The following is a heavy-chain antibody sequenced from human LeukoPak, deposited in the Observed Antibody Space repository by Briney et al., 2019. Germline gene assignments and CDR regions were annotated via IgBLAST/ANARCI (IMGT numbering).Heavy chain of an antibody. CDR1: GGSFSGYY. J-gene: IGHJ4*02. Sequence: KASETLSLTCAVYGGSFSGYYWSWIRQPPGKGLEWIGEINHNGSTNYNPSLKSRVTISVDTSKNQFSLKLSSVTAADTAVYYCASPGHCSGGSCYHSFDYWGQGTLVTVSS. D-gene: IGHD2-15*01. CDR2: INHNGST. V-gene: IGHV4-34*01. CDR3: ASPGHCSGGSCYHSFDY.